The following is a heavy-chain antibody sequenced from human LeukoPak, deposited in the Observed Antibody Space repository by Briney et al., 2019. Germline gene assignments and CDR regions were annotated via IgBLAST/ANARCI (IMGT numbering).Heavy chain of an antibody. V-gene: IGHV3-23*01. J-gene: IGHJ4*02. CDR1: GFTFSSDA. CDR3: AKVLGTYGSSGYAWYFDH. Sequence: PGGSLRLSCAASGFTFSSDAMSWVRQAPGKGLEWVSAISGSGANAYYADSVKGRFTISRDNSKNTLYLQMNSLRAGDTAVYYCAKVLGTYGSSGYAWYFDHWGQGILVTVSS. CDR2: ISGSGANA. D-gene: IGHD6-13*01.